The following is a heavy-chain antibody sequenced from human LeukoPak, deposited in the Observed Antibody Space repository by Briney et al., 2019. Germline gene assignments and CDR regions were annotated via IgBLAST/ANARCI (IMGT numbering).Heavy chain of an antibody. CDR1: GGSFSGYY. Sequence: SETLSLTCAVYGGSFSGYYWSWIRQPPGKGLEWIGEINHSGSTNYNPSLKSRVTISVDTSKNQFSLKLSSVTATDTAVYYCARRDTNSGADPWGQGTLVTVSS. D-gene: IGHD6-25*01. CDR2: INHSGST. V-gene: IGHV4-34*01. J-gene: IGHJ5*02. CDR3: ARRDTNSGADP.